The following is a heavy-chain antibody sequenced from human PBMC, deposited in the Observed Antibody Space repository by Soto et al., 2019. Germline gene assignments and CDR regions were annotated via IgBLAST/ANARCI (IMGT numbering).Heavy chain of an antibody. Sequence: HPGGSLRLSCAASGFTFSSYAMHWVRQAPGKGLEWVAVISYDGSNKYYADSVKGRFTISRDNSKNTLYLQMNSLRAEDTAVYYCARESPAGGQLLYFLELPGVAKYYGMDVWGQGTTVTVSS. CDR2: ISYDGSNK. CDR1: GFTFSSYA. D-gene: IGHD2-2*02. V-gene: IGHV3-30-3*01. CDR3: ARESPAGGQLLYFLELPGVAKYYGMDV. J-gene: IGHJ6*02.